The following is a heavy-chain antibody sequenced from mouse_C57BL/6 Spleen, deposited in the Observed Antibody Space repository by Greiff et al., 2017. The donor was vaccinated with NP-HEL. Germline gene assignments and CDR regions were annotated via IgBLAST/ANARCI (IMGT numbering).Heavy chain of an antibody. CDR1: GYTFTSYW. J-gene: IGHJ4*01. Sequence: QVQLQQPGAELVRPGSSVKLSCKASGYTFTSYWMHWVKQRPIQGLEWIGNIDPSDSETHYNQKFKDKATLTVDKSSSTAYMQLSSLTSEDSAVYYCVLGTTVVAPYAMDYWGQGTSVTVSS. CDR3: VLGTTVVAPYAMDY. CDR2: IDPSDSET. D-gene: IGHD1-1*01. V-gene: IGHV1-52*01.